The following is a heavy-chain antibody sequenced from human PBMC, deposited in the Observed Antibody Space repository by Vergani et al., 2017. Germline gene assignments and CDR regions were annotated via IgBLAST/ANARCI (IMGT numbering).Heavy chain of an antibody. J-gene: IGHJ5*02. CDR2: IYYSGST. CDR3: ARHSTVEWLVKLGWIDP. CDR1: GASIRSSNYY. V-gene: IGHV4-39*01. D-gene: IGHD6-19*01. Sequence: QLQLQESGPGLVKPSATLSLTCSVSGASIRSSNYYWGWIRQPPGKGLKWIASIYYSGSTYYNPSLKSRVTISVDTSKNPFSLKLSSVTAADTAVYFCARHSTVEWLVKLGWIDPWGQGILVTVSS.